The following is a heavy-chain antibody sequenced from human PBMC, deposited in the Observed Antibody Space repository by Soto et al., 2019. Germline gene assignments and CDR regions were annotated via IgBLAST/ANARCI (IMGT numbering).Heavy chain of an antibody. Sequence: QVQLQESGPGLVKPSGTLSLTCAVSGGSISSSNWWSWVRQPPGKGREWIGEIDHSGSTNYNPSRESRVTKSVNKSQNQFSLKLRSVTAADTAVYYCARTVIPTRFYYFDYWGQGTLVTVSS. D-gene: IGHD3-16*02. J-gene: IGHJ4*02. CDR2: IDHSGST. V-gene: IGHV4-4*02. CDR1: GGSISSSNW. CDR3: ARTVIPTRFYYFDY.